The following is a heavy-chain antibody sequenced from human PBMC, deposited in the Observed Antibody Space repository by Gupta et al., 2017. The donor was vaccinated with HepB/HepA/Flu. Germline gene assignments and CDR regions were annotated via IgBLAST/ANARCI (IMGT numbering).Heavy chain of an antibody. D-gene: IGHD3-10*01. CDR2: INPNSGGI. Sequence: QVQLVQSGAEVKKPGASVTVSCKTSGYTFTESYLHWVRQAPGQGLEWVGWINPNSGGIHYAENFEGRVTVTRDTSINTAYMELTRLTSDDTAMYYCARDFGGQNGALDYWGQGSRVTVSS. J-gene: IGHJ4*02. V-gene: IGHV1-2*02. CDR3: ARDFGGQNGALDY. CDR1: GYTFTESY.